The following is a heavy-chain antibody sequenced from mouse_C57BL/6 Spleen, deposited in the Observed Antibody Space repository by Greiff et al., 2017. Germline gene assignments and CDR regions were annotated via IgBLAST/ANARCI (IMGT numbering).Heavy chain of an antibody. J-gene: IGHJ3*01. Sequence: QVQLQQPGAELVRPGSSVKLSCKASGYTFTSYWMHWVKQRPIQGLEWIGNIDPSDSETHYNQQFKDKATLTVDKSSSTAYMQLSSLTSEDSAVYYCARDYYSNYLFAYWGQGTLVTVSA. D-gene: IGHD2-5*01. CDR3: ARDYYSNYLFAY. CDR2: IDPSDSET. CDR1: GYTFTSYW. V-gene: IGHV1-52*01.